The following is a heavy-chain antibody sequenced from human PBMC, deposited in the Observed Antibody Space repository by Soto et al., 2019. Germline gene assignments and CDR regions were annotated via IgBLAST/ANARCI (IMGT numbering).Heavy chain of an antibody. CDR3: ASTKDETLYFDY. CDR2: IHYSGST. Sequence: QLQLQESGPGLVKPSETLSLTCSVSGDSISISSYYWGWVRQPPGKGLEWIGSIHYSGSTHYNPSLQSRVTISGDASKKQFSLKLSAVTAADTAMYYCASTKDETLYFDYWGQGNLVTVSS. J-gene: IGHJ4*02. D-gene: IGHD2-15*01. V-gene: IGHV4-39*01. CDR1: GDSISISSYY.